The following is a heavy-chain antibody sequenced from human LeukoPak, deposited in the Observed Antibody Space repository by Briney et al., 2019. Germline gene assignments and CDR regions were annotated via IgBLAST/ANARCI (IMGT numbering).Heavy chain of an antibody. J-gene: IGHJ4*02. CDR2: IIPIFVTA. CDR1: EGTFSSYA. V-gene: IGHV1-69*05. CDR3: ASARVAAAPFDY. Sequence: PGSSVKVSCKASEGTFSSYAISWVRQAPGQGLEWMGGIIPIFVTANYAQKFQGRVTITTDKSTSTAYMELSSLRSEDTAVYYCASARVAAAPFDYWGQGTLVTVSS. D-gene: IGHD6-13*01.